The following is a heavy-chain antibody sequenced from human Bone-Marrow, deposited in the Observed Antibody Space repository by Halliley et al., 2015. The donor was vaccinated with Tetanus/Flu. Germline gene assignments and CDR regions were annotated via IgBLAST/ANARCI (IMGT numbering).Heavy chain of an antibody. Sequence: SLRLSCSASGFTFTYAMYWVRQAPGKGLEFVSAISTDERSTYYADSVKGRFTISRDNSKNTLYLQMNSLRLEDTAAYYCVKDDSGEFNWFAPWGQGALVTVYS. CDR3: VKDDSGEFNWFAP. J-gene: IGHJ5*02. CDR2: ISTDERST. V-gene: IGHV3-64D*09. D-gene: IGHD4-17*01. CDR1: GFTFTYA.